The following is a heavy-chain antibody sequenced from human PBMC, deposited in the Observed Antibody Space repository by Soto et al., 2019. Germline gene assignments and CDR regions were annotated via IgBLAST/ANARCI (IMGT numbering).Heavy chain of an antibody. V-gene: IGHV1-69*06. CDR3: ARFPTPHGALDYYYGMDV. J-gene: IGHJ6*02. D-gene: IGHD3-10*01. CDR1: GGTFSSYA. Sequence: SVKVSCKASGGTFSSYAISWVRQAPGQGLEWMGGIIPIFGTANYSPSFQGHVTISADKSISTVYLQWSSLKASDTAMYYCARFPTPHGALDYYYGMDVWGQGTTVTVSS. CDR2: IIPIFGTA.